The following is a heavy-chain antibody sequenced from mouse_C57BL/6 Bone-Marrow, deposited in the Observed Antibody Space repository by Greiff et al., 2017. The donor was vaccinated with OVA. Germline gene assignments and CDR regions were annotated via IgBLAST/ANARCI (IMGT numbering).Heavy chain of an antibody. Sequence: QVQLKQPGAELVRPGSSVKLSCKASGYTFTSYWMDWVKQRPGQGLEWIGNIYPSDSETHYNPKFKDKATLTVDKSSSTAYMQLSSLTSEDSAVYYCAGGYFDYWGQGTTLTVSS. V-gene: IGHV1-61*01. CDR3: AGGYFDY. CDR2: IYPSDSET. J-gene: IGHJ2*01. CDR1: GYTFTSYW.